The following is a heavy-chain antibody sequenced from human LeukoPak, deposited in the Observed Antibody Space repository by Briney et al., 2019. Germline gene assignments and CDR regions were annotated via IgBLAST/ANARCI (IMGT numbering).Heavy chain of an antibody. J-gene: IGHJ5*01. CDR3: ARDRRYGSGNGGWFDS. Sequence: PSETLSLTCTVSGGSISSYYWSWVRQPPGKGLEWIGYIYYSGSTNYNPSLTRRGTISVDTSKNQFSLKLSSVTAADTAVYYCARDRRYGSGNGGWFDSWGQGTLVTVSS. CDR1: GGSISSYY. V-gene: IGHV4-59*01. CDR2: IYYSGST. D-gene: IGHD3-10*01.